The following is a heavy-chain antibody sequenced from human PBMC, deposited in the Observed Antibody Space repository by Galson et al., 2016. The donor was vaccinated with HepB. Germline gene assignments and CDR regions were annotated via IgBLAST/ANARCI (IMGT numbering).Heavy chain of an antibody. D-gene: IGHD1-26*01. CDR3: ARGGSRPIDY. J-gene: IGHJ4*02. Sequence: SLRLSCAASGFTFSSHWMHWVRQAPGKGLVWVSRINTDGSSTSYADSVKGRFTISRDNAKNTLHLQMNSLRAEDTAVYYCARGGSRPIDYWGQGTLVTVSS. CDR2: INTDGSST. V-gene: IGHV3-74*01. CDR1: GFTFSSHW.